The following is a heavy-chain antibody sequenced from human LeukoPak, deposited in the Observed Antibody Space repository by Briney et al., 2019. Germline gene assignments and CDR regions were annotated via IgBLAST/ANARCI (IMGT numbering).Heavy chain of an antibody. CDR3: ARDQEGFDY. V-gene: IGHV1-46*01. J-gene: IGHJ4*02. CDR1: GYTFTNNY. CDR2: IYPRDGST. Sequence: ASVKVSCKASGYTFTNNYLHWVRQAPGQGLEWMGMIYPRDGSTSYAQNFQGRVTVTRDTSTTTVHMELRGVRSEDTDVYYCARDQEGFDYWGQGTVVTVSS.